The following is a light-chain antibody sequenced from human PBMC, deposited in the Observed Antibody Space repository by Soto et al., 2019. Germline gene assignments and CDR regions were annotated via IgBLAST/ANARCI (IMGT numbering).Light chain of an antibody. J-gene: IGKJ1*01. V-gene: IGKV1-5*03. CDR3: QEHNTSSRT. CDR1: QSINGW. CDR2: TAS. Sequence: DIQMTQSPSTLSASVGDRVTITCRASQSINGWLAWYQQKPGKAPKLLIYTASSLESGVPSRFSGSGSGTEFTLTISSLQPDDFATYCCQEHNTSSRTFGPGTKVEIK.